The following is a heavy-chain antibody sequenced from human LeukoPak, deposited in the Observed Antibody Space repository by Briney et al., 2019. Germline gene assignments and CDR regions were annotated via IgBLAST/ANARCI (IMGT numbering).Heavy chain of an antibody. J-gene: IGHJ5*02. CDR3: ARDVGDIVTIPAAISVP. Sequence: GASVKVSCKASGYTFSSYGISWVRQAPGQGLEWMGWISAYNGNTNYAQMLQGRVTMTTDTSTSTAYMEVRSPRSDDTAMYYCARDVGDIVTIPAAISVPWGQGTLVTVSS. D-gene: IGHD2-2*01. V-gene: IGHV1-18*01. CDR2: ISAYNGNT. CDR1: GYTFSSYG.